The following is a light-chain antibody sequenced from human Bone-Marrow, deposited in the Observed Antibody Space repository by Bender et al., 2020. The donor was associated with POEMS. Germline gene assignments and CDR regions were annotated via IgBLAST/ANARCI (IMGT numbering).Light chain of an antibody. V-gene: IGLV2-14*02. J-gene: IGLJ3*02. Sequence: QSALTQPASVSGSPGQSITISCTGTGSDVGNYNLVSWYQHRPGKAPQVMIYDVSDRPSGVSNRFSGSKSGNTASLTISGLQAEDEADYYCSSYTTSSTLVFGGGTKLTVL. CDR2: DVS. CDR1: GSDVGNYNL. CDR3: SSYTTSSTLV.